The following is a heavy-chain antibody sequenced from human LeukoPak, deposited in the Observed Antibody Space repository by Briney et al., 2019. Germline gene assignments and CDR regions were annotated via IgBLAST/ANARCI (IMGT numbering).Heavy chain of an antibody. D-gene: IGHD5-24*01. J-gene: IGHJ4*02. CDR2: IYYSGST. V-gene: IGHV4-59*01. CDR1: GGSINSYY. Sequence: SETLSLTCTVSGGSINSYYWSWIRQPPAKGLEWLGYIYYSGSTNYNPSLKSRVTISIDTSKNQFSLNLTSVAAADTAVYYCARAPRDGNSMEFWGQGTLAPVSS. CDR3: ARAPRDGNSMEF.